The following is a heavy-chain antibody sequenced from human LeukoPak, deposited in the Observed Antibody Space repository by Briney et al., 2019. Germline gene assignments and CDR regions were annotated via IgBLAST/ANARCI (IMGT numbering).Heavy chain of an antibody. CDR3: ARGGGRWSRAEYFPH. D-gene: IGHD5-24*01. Sequence: ASVKVSCKASGYTFTSYAMNWVRQAPGQGLGWMGWINTNTGNPTYAQGFSGRVVFSLDTSVSTAYLQISSLKAADTAVYYRARGGGRWSRAEYFPHWGPGKPVTAS. CDR1: GYTFTSYA. J-gene: IGHJ1*01. V-gene: IGHV7-4-1*02. CDR2: INTNTGNP.